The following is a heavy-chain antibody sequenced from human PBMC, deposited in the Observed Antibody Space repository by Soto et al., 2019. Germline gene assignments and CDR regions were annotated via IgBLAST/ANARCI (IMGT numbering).Heavy chain of an antibody. Sequence: GGSLRLSCAASGFTFDDYAMHWVRQAPGKGLEWVSGISWNSGSIGYADSVKGRFTISRDNAKNSLYLQMNSLRAEDTALYYCAKGNAGTYDYWGQGTLVTVSS. CDR3: AKGNAGTYDY. CDR2: ISWNSGSI. J-gene: IGHJ4*02. V-gene: IGHV3-9*01. D-gene: IGHD1-1*01. CDR1: GFTFDDYA.